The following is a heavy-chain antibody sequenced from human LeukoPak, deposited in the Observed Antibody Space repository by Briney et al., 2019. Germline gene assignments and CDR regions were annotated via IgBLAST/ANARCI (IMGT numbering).Heavy chain of an antibody. CDR2: INPSGGST. V-gene: IGHV1-46*01. Sequence: ASVKVSCKASGYTFTSYYMHWVRQAPGQGLEWMGIINPSGGSTSYAQKFQGRVTMTRDMSTSTVYMELSSLRSEDTAVYYCARLDYYDSSGYTTGGAFDIWGQGTMVTVSS. CDR3: ARLDYYDSSGYTTGGAFDI. CDR1: GYTFTSYY. J-gene: IGHJ3*02. D-gene: IGHD3-22*01.